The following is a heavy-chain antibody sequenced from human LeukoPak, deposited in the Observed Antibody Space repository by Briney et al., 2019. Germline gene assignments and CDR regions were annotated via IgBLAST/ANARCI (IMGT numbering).Heavy chain of an antibody. D-gene: IGHD1-26*01. CDR1: GYTFTSYG. CDR2: ISAYKGDI. V-gene: IGHV1-18*01. J-gene: IGHJ4*02. CDR3: ARGVGATTLVPFDY. Sequence: ASLKVSCKTSGYTFTSYGISWLRQAPGQGLEWMGWISAYKGDIDYAQKFQGRVTMTTDTSTSTAYMELWRLRSDDTAVYYCARGVGATTLVPFDYWGRGTLVTVSS.